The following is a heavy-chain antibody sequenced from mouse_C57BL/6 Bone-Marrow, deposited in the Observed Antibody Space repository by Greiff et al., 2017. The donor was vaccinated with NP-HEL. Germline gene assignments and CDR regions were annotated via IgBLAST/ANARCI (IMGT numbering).Heavy chain of an antibody. CDR1: GYTFTSYW. D-gene: IGHD1-1*01. CDR3: ARKLYYGSCPLFGY. CDR2: IHPNSGST. J-gene: IGHJ3*02. Sequence: QVQLQQPGAELVKPGASVKLSCKASGYTFTSYWMHWVKQRPGQGLEWIGMIHPNSGSTNYNEKFKSKATLTVDKSSSTAYMQLSSLTSEDSAVYYCARKLYYGSCPLFGYGGQGTRVTVSA. V-gene: IGHV1-64*01.